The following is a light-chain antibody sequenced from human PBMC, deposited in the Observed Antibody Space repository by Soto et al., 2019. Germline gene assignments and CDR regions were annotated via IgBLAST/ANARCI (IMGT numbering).Light chain of an antibody. CDR2: AAS. Sequence: DIQMTQSPSSLSASVGDRVTITCRASQGISNYLAWYQQKPGKVPKLLIYAASTLQSGVPSRCSGSGSRTDFTLTISSLQPEDVATYYCQKYNSAPRTFGQGTKVEIK. J-gene: IGKJ1*01. CDR3: QKYNSAPRT. V-gene: IGKV1-27*01. CDR1: QGISNY.